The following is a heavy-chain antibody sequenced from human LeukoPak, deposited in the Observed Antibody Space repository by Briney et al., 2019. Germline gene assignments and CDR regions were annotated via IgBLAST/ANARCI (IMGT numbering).Heavy chain of an antibody. J-gene: IGHJ3*02. CDR2: IIPILGIA. CDR1: GGTFSSYA. D-gene: IGHD3-22*01. V-gene: IGHV1-69*04. CDR3: ARDETRQLRDGSGYEPDAFDI. Sequence: ASVKVSCKASGGTFSSYAISWVRQAPGQGLEWMGRIIPILGIANYAQKFQGRVTITADKSTSTAYMELSSLRSEDTAVYYCARDETRQLRDGSGYEPDAFDIWGQGTKVTVSS.